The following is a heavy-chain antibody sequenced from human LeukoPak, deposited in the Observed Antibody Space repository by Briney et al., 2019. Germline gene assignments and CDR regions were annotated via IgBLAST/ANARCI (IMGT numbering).Heavy chain of an antibody. V-gene: IGHV4-38-2*01. CDR1: GYFISSGYY. CDR3: ARVLMDRSGCIDY. D-gene: IGHD6-19*01. CDR2: IYYSGST. J-gene: IGHJ4*02. Sequence: SETLSLTCAVSGYFISSGYYWGWIRQPPGKGLEWIGSIYYSGSTYYNPSLKSRVTISVDTSKNQFPLKLNSVTAADTAVYYCARVLMDRSGCIDYWGQGTLVTVSS.